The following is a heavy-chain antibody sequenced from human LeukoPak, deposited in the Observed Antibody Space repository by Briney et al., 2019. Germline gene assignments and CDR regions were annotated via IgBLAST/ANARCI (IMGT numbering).Heavy chain of an antibody. CDR3: ARYCSSTSCLGAFDI. V-gene: IGHV4-34*01. D-gene: IGHD2-2*01. J-gene: IGHJ3*02. CDR1: GGSFSDYC. CDR2: INHSGTT. Sequence: SETLSLTCAVSGGSFSDYCWTWFRQPPGKGLEWIGDINHSGTTNYSPSLKSRVTLSVDTSKNQFSLKLSSVTAADTAVYYCARYCSSTSCLGAFDIWGQGTMVTVSS.